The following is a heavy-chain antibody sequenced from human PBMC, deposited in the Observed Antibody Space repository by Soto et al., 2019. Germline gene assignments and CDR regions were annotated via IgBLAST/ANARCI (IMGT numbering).Heavy chain of an antibody. Sequence: SETLSLTCAVSGGSISSSNWWSWVRQPPGKGLEWIGEIYHSGSTNYNPSLKSQVTISVDKSKNLFSLKLSSVTAADTAVYYCARDPAGGSGSYSNWFDPWGQGTLVT. V-gene: IGHV4-4*02. CDR3: ARDPAGGSGSYSNWFDP. CDR1: GGSISSSNW. D-gene: IGHD3-10*01. J-gene: IGHJ5*02. CDR2: IYHSGST.